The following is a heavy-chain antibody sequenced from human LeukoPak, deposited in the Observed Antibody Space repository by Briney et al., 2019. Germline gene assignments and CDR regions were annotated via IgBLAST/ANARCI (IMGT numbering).Heavy chain of an antibody. CDR2: ITVQCTST. D-gene: IGHD2-15*01. CDR1: GLTFSSYA. CDR3: ANGRLEQWNGAICYPFDN. V-gene: IGHV3-23*01. Sequence: GGSLRLSCAAPGLTFSSYAMNWVRQTPGKGLEWVSSITVQCTSTYYANAVKGRFTVSRDNAKYTVSLQMNSLRAEDTAVYYCANGRLEQWNGAICYPFDNWGQGILVTVSP. J-gene: IGHJ4*02.